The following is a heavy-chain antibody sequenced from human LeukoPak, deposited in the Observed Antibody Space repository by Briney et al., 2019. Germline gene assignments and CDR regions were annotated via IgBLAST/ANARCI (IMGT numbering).Heavy chain of an antibody. D-gene: IGHD3-22*01. V-gene: IGHV3-21*01. Sequence: PGGSLRLSCAASGFTFSSYSMNWVRQAPGKGLEWVSSISSSSSYIYYADSVKGRFTISRDNAKNSLYLQMNSLRAEDTAVYYCARNSHCSGGSCYYDSSGYYYGDAFDIWGQGTMVTVSS. CDR1: GFTFSSYS. CDR2: ISSSSSYI. J-gene: IGHJ3*02. CDR3: ARNSHCSGGSCYYDSSGYYYGDAFDI.